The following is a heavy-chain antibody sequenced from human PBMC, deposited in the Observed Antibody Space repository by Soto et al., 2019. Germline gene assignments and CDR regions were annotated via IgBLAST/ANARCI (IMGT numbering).Heavy chain of an antibody. V-gene: IGHV1-18*01. CDR2: INFYNGNT. Sequence: QVQLVQSGAEVKKPGASVKASCKASGYPFTSYDISWVRQAPGQGLEWMGWINFYNGNTNKAQKLQGRVTMTTDTSTSTAYMELRSLTSDDTAVYYCAKGGATATTGIDYWGQGTLVTVSS. CDR3: AKGGATATTGIDY. CDR1: GYPFTSYD. D-gene: IGHD1-1*01. J-gene: IGHJ4*02.